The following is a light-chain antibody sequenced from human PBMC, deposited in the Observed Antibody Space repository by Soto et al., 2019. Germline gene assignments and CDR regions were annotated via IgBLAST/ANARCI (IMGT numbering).Light chain of an antibody. CDR1: QSVSNNY. J-gene: IGKJ1*01. CDR3: QQYGTSWWT. CDR2: GAS. V-gene: IGKV3-20*01. Sequence: EIVLTQSPCTLSLSPGERATLSCRASQSVSNNYLAWYQQKPGQAPRLLIYGASRRHTGMPDRFRGSGSGTEFTLTISRLEPEDFAVYYCQQYGTSWWTFGQGTKVEIK.